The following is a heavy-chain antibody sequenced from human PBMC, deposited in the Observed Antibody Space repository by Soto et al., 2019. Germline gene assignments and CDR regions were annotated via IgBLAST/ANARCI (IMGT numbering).Heavy chain of an antibody. CDR1: GGSISSGGYY. D-gene: IGHD6-13*01. J-gene: IGHJ6*02. CDR3: AREPGIAAAGNPLHYYYYGMDV. Sequence: QVQLQESGPGLVKPSQTLSLTCTVSGGSISSGGYYWSWIRQHPGKGLEWIGYIYYSGSTYYNPSLKSRVTISVDTSKNQFSLKLSSVTAADTAVYYCAREPGIAAAGNPLHYYYYGMDVWGQGTTVTVSS. CDR2: IYYSGST. V-gene: IGHV4-31*03.